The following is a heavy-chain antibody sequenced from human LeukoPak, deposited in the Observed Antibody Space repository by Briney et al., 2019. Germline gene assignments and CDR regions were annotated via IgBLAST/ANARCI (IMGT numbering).Heavy chain of an antibody. CDR3: ARGPRKVISYSFDY. CDR2: IYSGGST. CDR1: GFTFSSNY. J-gene: IGHJ4*02. Sequence: PGGSLRLSCAASGFTFSSNYMSWVRQAPGKGLEWVSVIYSGGSTYYADSVKGRFTISRDNSKNTLYLQMNSLRAEDTAVYYCARGPRKVISYSFDYWGQGTLVTVSS. V-gene: IGHV3-53*01. D-gene: IGHD3-16*02.